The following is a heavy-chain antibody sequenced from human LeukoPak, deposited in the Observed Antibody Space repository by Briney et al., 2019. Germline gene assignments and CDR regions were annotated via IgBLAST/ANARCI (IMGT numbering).Heavy chain of an antibody. J-gene: IGHJ6*02. CDR2: ISGSGGNT. V-gene: IGHV3-23*01. Sequence: GGSLRLSCAASGFTFSSYAMNWVRQAPGKGLEWVSAISGSGGNTYYADSVKGRFTISRDNSKNTLFLQMNGLRGGDTAQYYCARYCRTSSCSSYSYYGMDVWGQGTTVTVSS. D-gene: IGHD2-2*01. CDR1: GFTFSSYA. CDR3: ARYCRTSSCSSYSYYGMDV.